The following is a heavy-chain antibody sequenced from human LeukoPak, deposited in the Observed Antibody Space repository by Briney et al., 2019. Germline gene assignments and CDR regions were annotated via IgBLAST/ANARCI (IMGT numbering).Heavy chain of an antibody. Sequence: GGSLRLSCAASGFTFGTYSMNWVRQAPGKGLEWVSSINSRGTDVYYADSVKGRFTMSRDNAKDPLHLQMNSLRAEDTALYYCARELYSHQDIDYWGQGTLVTVSS. D-gene: IGHD3-16*02. CDR2: INSRGTDV. J-gene: IGHJ4*02. V-gene: IGHV3-21*01. CDR3: ARELYSHQDIDY. CDR1: GFTFGTYS.